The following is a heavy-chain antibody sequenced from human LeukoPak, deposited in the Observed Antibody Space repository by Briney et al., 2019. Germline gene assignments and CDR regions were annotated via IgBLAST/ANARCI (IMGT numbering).Heavy chain of an antibody. D-gene: IGHD4/OR15-4a*01. CDR1: GGSFSGYY. Sequence: SETLSLTCAVYGGSFSGYYWSWVRQPPGKGLEWVGEINHTGRTYYNPSLKSRVTISVDTSKNQFSLRMTSVTAADTAVYYCARRAGAYSHPYDYWGQGTLVTVSS. CDR3: ARRAGAYSHPYDY. V-gene: IGHV4-34*01. J-gene: IGHJ4*02. CDR2: INHTGRT.